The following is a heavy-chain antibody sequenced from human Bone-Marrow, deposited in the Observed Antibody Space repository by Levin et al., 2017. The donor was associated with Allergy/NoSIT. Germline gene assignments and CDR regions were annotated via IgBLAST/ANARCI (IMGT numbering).Heavy chain of an antibody. J-gene: IGHJ4*02. CDR2: ISSSGSTI. CDR3: ARALYGDYESPTPFDY. CDR1: GFTFSSYE. D-gene: IGHD4-17*01. Sequence: GGSLRLSCAASGFTFSSYEMNWVRQAPGKGLEWVSYISSSGSTIYYADSVKGRFTISRDNAKNSLYLQMNSLRAEDTAVYYCARALYGDYESPTPFDYWGQGTLVTVSS. V-gene: IGHV3-48*03.